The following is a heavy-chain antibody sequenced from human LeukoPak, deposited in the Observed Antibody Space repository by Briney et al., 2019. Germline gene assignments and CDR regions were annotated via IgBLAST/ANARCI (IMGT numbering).Heavy chain of an antibody. D-gene: IGHD3-3*01. Sequence: GGSLRLSCVACGFTFGRYCRSCVRQSPGKGLEWVDNIKLDGSEKNYVDSVKGRFTISRDNTKNSLYLQMNSMRAEDTAVFYCARDQYDTWSRRGNFDSWGQGTLVIVSS. CDR2: IKLDGSEK. CDR1: GFTFGRYC. V-gene: IGHV3-7*03. CDR3: ARDQYDTWSRRGNFDS. J-gene: IGHJ4*02.